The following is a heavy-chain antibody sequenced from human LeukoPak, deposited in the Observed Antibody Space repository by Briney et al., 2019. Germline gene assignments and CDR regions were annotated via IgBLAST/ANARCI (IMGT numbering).Heavy chain of an antibody. CDR3: ARAAERQVAFDI. CDR2: IYHSGST. Sequence: SETLSLTCAVSGGSISSGGYSWSWIWQPPGKGLEWIGYIYHSGSTYYNPSLKSRVTISVDRSKNKFSLKLSSVTAADTAVYYCARAAERQVAFDIWGQGAMVTVSS. V-gene: IGHV4-30-2*01. CDR1: GGSISSGGYS. D-gene: IGHD1-1*01. J-gene: IGHJ3*02.